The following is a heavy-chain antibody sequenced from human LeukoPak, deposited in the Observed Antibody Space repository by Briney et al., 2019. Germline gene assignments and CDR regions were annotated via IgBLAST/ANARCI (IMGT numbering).Heavy chain of an antibody. J-gene: IGHJ3*02. D-gene: IGHD1-26*01. CDR2: ISYDGSTT. CDR3: ASPMGATPWDAFDI. V-gene: IGHV3-30-3*01. CDR1: GFTFSSYA. Sequence: GGSLRLSCAASGFTFSSYAMNWVRQAPGKGLEWVAVISYDGSTTYYADSVRGRFTTSRDNSKNTLYLQMNSLRAEDTAVYYCASPMGATPWDAFDIWGQGTRVTVSP.